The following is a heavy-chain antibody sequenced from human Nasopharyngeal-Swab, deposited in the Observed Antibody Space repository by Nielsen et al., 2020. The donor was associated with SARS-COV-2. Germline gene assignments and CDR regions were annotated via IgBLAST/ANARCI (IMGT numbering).Heavy chain of an antibody. CDR2: IKSKTDGGTT. CDR3: TTDPQQWLVEYYYYMDV. CDR1: GFTFSNAW. Sequence: GESLKISCAASGFTFSNAWMSWVRQAPGKGLEWVGRIKSKTDGGTTDYAAPVKGRFTIPRDDSKNTLYLQMNSLKTEDTAVYYCTTDPQQWLVEYYYYMDVWGKGTTVTVSS. J-gene: IGHJ6*03. D-gene: IGHD6-19*01. V-gene: IGHV3-15*01.